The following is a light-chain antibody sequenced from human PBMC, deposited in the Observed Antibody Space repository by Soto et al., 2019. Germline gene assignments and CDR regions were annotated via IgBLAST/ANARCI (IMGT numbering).Light chain of an antibody. CDR2: GAS. CDR3: QQYGSSPPIT. J-gene: IGKJ5*01. V-gene: IGKV3-20*01. Sequence: EIVLTQSPGTLSLSPGERATLSCRASQSVSSSYLAWYQQTPGQAPRLLIYGASSRATDIPDRFSGSGSGTDFTLTISRLEPEDFAVYYCQQYGSSPPITFGQGTRLEIK. CDR1: QSVSSSY.